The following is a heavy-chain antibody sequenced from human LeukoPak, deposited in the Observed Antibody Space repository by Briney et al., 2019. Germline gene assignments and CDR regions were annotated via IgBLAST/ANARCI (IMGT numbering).Heavy chain of an antibody. CDR3: AKGYYGNYVAVDY. CDR2: ISDNGDDT. D-gene: IGHD4-11*01. Sequence: GGSLRLSCAASGFTFSSYAMIWVRQAPEKGLDWVSSISDNGDDTYYADSVKGRFTISGDKSTNTLYLQMNSLRADDTAVYYCAKGYYGNYVAVDYWGQGTLVTVSS. V-gene: IGHV3-23*01. J-gene: IGHJ4*02. CDR1: GFTFSSYA.